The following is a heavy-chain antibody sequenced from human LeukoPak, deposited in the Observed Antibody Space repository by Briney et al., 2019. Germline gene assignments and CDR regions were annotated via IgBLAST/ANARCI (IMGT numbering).Heavy chain of an antibody. Sequence: LSLTCTVSGGSISSYYWSWIRQAPGKGLEWVSYISSSGSTICYADSVKGRFTISRDNAKNSLYLQMNSLRAEDTAVYYCARWTLGPAAGIDLDYWGQGTLVTVSS. CDR3: ARWTLGPAAGIDLDY. D-gene: IGHD6-13*01. V-gene: IGHV3-11*01. CDR2: ISSSGSTI. J-gene: IGHJ4*02. CDR1: GGSISSYY.